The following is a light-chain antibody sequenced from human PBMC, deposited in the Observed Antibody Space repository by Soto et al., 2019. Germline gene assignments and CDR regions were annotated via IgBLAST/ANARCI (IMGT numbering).Light chain of an antibody. J-gene: IGKJ2*01. V-gene: IGKV2-28*01. CDR3: MQALQTPYT. Sequence: EIVMTQSPPSLTVTPGEPASISCRSSQRLLHSNGNTFLDWYLQKPGQSQQLLIYLGYNRASGVHDRVSGSEAGTDFTLKISRVEAEDVGVYYCMQALQTPYTFGQGTKVDIK. CDR1: QRLLHSNGNTF. CDR2: LGY.